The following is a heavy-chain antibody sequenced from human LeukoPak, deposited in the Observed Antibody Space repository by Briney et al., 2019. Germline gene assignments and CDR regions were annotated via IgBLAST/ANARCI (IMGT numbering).Heavy chain of an antibody. D-gene: IGHD3-3*01. CDR2: INPNSGGT. J-gene: IGHJ4*02. Sequence: ASVKVSCKASGYTFTGYYMHWVRQAPGQGLEWMGWINPNSGGTNYAQKFQGRVTMTRDTSISTAYMELSRLRSDDTAVYYCARVYGYDFWSGIQIDYWGQGTLVTVSS. CDR1: GYTFTGYY. CDR3: ARVYGYDFWSGIQIDY. V-gene: IGHV1-2*02.